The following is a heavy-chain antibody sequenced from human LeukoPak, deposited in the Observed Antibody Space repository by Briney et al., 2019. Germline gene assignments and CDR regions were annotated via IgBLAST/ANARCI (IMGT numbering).Heavy chain of an antibody. D-gene: IGHD2-2*01. V-gene: IGHV3-33*01. J-gene: IGHJ3*02. CDR1: GFTFSSYG. CDR2: IWYDGSNK. Sequence: GRSLRLSCAASGFTFSSYGMHWVRQAPGKGLEWVAVIWYDGSNKYYADSVKGRFTISRDNSKNTLYLQMNNLRAEDTAVYYCARDQGHCSSTSCYAPDAFDIWGQGTMVTVSS. CDR3: ARDQGHCSSTSCYAPDAFDI.